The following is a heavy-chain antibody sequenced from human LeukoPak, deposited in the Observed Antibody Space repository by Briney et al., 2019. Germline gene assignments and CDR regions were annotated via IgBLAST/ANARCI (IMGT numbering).Heavy chain of an antibody. CDR1: GGSISSSNW. CDR3: ARYGVVIQYYDAFDI. V-gene: IGHV4-4*02. Sequence: SETLSLTCAVSGGSISSSNWWSWVRQPPGKGLEWIGEIYHSGSTNYNPSLKSRVTISVDKSKNQFSLKLSSVTAADTAVYYCARYGVVIQYYDAFDIWGQGTMVTVSS. J-gene: IGHJ3*02. D-gene: IGHD3-3*01. CDR2: IYHSGST.